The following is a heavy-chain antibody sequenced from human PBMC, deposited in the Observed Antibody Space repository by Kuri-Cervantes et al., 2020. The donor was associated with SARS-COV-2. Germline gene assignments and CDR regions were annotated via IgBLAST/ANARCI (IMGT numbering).Heavy chain of an antibody. Sequence: SETLSLTCAVYGGSFSGYYWSWIRQPPGKGLEWIGEINHSGSTNYNPSLKSRVTISVDTSKNQFSLKLSSVTAADTAVYYCARGITIFGVVVDLGWFDPWGQGTLVTVSS. D-gene: IGHD3-3*01. V-gene: IGHV4-34*01. CDR2: INHSGST. CDR3: ARGITIFGVVVDLGWFDP. CDR1: GGSFSGYY. J-gene: IGHJ5*02.